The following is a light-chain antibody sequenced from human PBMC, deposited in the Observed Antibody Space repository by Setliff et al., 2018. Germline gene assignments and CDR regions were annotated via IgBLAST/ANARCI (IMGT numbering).Light chain of an antibody. J-gene: IGLJ1*01. CDR3: SAYTSSSTYV. CDR2: EVT. Sequence: QSALTQPASVSGSPGQSITISCSGTIGDVGAYDFVSWYQHHPGKAPKLVIYEVTNRPSGISNRFSGSKSGNSASLIISGLQAEDEADYYCSAYTSSSTYVFGTGTKVTGL. CDR1: IGDVGAYDF. V-gene: IGLV2-14*01.